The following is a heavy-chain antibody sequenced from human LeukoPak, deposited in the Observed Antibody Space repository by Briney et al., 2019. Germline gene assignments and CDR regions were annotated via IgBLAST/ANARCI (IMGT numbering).Heavy chain of an antibody. CDR2: ITSSSSTI. Sequence: PGGSLRLPCAASGFTFSSYSMNWVRQAPGQGLEWVSYITSSSSTIYYADSVKGRFTVSRDNAKNSLYLQMNSLRDEDTAVYYCARGTYSSSLRGGDYWGQGTLVTVSS. D-gene: IGHD6-13*01. CDR1: GFTFSSYS. V-gene: IGHV3-48*02. J-gene: IGHJ4*02. CDR3: ARGTYSSSLRGGDY.